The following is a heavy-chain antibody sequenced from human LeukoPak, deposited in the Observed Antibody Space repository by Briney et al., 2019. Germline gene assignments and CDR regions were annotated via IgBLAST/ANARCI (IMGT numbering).Heavy chain of an antibody. CDR2: INHSGYT. Sequence: SETLSLTCAVSVDSFSVYYWSWLRQTPGKGLEWIGEINHSGYTNDSPSLKSRVTLSIDTSRKQFSLNLRSAPLSDTGIYYCTKTATLTNYWGRGTLVTVSS. CDR1: VDSFSVYY. V-gene: IGHV4-34*01. J-gene: IGHJ4*02. CDR3: TKTATLTNY.